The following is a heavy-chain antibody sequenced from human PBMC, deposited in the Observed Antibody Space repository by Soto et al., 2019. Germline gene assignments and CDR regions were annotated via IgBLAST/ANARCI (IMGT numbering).Heavy chain of an antibody. D-gene: IGHD4-17*01. CDR1: EFNVTNGH. CDR2: IFGDGNT. V-gene: IGHV3-53*01. J-gene: IGHJ4*02. Sequence: ELQVVESGGGLIQPGGSLRLACAASEFNVTNGHMNWVGQAPGKGLEWVSVIFGDGNTKYGDSVKGRFTISRDTSKNTVYLQMNSLRAEDTAVYYCAGDWNGDKYFDYWDQGTLVTVSS. CDR3: AGDWNGDKYFDY.